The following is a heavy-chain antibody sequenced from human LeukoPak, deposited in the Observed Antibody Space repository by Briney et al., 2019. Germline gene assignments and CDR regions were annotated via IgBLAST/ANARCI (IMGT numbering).Heavy chain of an antibody. J-gene: IGHJ6*03. CDR3: ARSVPAYATRPYYYYYMDV. Sequence: SETLSLTCTVSGGSISSYYWSWIRQPPGKGLEWIGYIYYSGSTNYTPSLKSRVTISVDTSKNQFSLKLSSVTAADTAVYYCARSVPAYATRPYYYYYMDVWGKGTTVTVSS. CDR2: IYYSGST. CDR1: GGSISSYY. V-gene: IGHV4-59*01. D-gene: IGHD2-2*01.